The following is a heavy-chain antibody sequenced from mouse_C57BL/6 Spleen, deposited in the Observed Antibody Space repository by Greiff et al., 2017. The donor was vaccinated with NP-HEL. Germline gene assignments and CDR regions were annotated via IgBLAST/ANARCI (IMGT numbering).Heavy chain of an antibody. CDR3: TFDGYWGY. CDR1: GFNIKDDY. D-gene: IGHD2-3*01. J-gene: IGHJ2*01. Sequence: VQLQQSGAELVRPGASVKLSCTASGFNIKDDYMHWVKQRPEQGLEWIGWIDPENGDTEYASKFQGKATITADTSSNTAYLQLSSLTSEDTAVYDCTFDGYWGYWGQGTTLTVSS. CDR2: IDPENGDT. V-gene: IGHV14-4*01.